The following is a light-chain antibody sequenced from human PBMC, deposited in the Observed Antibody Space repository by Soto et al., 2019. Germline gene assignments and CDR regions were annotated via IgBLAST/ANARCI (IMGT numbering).Light chain of an antibody. CDR1: QSALYSSNNKNF. CDR3: QQYYSTPLT. Sequence: DIVMTQSPDSLAVSLVERATINCKSSQSALYSSNNKNFLAWYQQKPGQPTKLLFYWASMRESGVPGRFSGLGMRTDFTVTIGILQAADVAVYYCQQYYSTPLTFGGGTKVEIK. V-gene: IGKV4-1*01. J-gene: IGKJ4*01. CDR2: WAS.